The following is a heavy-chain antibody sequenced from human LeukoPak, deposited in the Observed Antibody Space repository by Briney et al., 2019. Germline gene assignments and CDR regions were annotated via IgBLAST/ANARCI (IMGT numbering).Heavy chain of an antibody. CDR2: INSSSSYI. Sequence: KSGGSLRLSCAASGFTFSSYSMNWVRQAPGKGLEWVSSINSSSSYIYYADSVKGRFTISRDNAKNSLYLQMNSLRAEDTAVYYCASGGEVLRFLEWLFNADYWGQGTLVTVSS. CDR3: ASGGEVLRFLEWLFNADY. J-gene: IGHJ4*02. V-gene: IGHV3-21*01. D-gene: IGHD3-3*01. CDR1: GFTFSSYS.